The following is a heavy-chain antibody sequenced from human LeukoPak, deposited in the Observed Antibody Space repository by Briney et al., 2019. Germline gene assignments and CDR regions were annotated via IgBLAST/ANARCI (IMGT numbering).Heavy chain of an antibody. V-gene: IGHV4-34*01. Sequence: PSETLSLTCAVYGGSFSGYYWSWIRQPPGKGLEWIGEINHSGSTNYNPSLKSRVTISVDTSKNQFSLKLSSVTAADTALYYCAREDVGGRFDFWGPGTLVTVSS. J-gene: IGHJ4*02. CDR1: GGSFSGYY. CDR3: AREDVGGRFDF. D-gene: IGHD4-23*01. CDR2: INHSGST.